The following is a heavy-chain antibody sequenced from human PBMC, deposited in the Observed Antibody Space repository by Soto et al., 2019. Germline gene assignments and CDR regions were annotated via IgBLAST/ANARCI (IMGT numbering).Heavy chain of an antibody. CDR1: GGSISETGYY. CDR2: IYYSGST. V-gene: IGHV4-39*02. D-gene: IGHD2-15*01. J-gene: IGHJ4*02. CDR3: ARERGYCSGGSCPVDY. Sequence: PSETLSLTCTVTGGSISETGYYWGWIRQPPGKGLEWIGNIYYSGSTDYNPSLKSRVTISVDTSKNQFSLKLSSVTAADTAVYYCARERGYCSGGSCPVDYWGQGTLVTVSS.